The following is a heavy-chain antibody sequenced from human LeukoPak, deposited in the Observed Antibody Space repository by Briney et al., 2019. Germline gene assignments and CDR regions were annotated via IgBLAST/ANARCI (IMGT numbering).Heavy chain of an antibody. CDR1: GFTFSSYG. Sequence: GGSLRLSCAAYGFTFSSYGMHWVRQAPGKGLEWVAFISYDGSNKYFADSVKGRFTISRDNSENTLYLQMNSVRAEDTAVYYCAKGRSSSSLYYLDYWGQGTLVTVSS. V-gene: IGHV3-30*18. D-gene: IGHD6-13*01. CDR3: AKGRSSSSLYYLDY. J-gene: IGHJ4*02. CDR2: ISYDGSNK.